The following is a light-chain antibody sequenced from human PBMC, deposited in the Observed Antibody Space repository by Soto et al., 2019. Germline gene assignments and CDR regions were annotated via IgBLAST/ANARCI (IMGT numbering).Light chain of an antibody. J-gene: IGLJ3*02. CDR1: SSDVGGYNY. CDR3: ASRDDTLGGPV. Sequence: QSVLTQPASVSGSPGQSITISCTGTSSDVGGYNYVSWYQQHPGKAPKLMIYEVSNRPSGVSNRFSGSKSGNTASLTISGLQAEDEADYYCASRDDTLGGPVFGGGTKLTVL. V-gene: IGLV2-14*01. CDR2: EVS.